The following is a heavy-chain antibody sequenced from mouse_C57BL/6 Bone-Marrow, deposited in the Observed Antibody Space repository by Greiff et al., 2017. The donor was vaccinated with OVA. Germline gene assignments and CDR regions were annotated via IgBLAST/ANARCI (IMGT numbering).Heavy chain of an antibody. Sequence: EVKLMESGGGLVKPGGSLKLSCAASGFTFSSYAMSGVRQTPEKRLEWVATISDGGSYTYYPDNVKGRFTISRDNAKNNLYLQMSHLKSEDTAMYYCARDREAVRAMDYWGQGTSVTVSS. CDR1: GFTFSSYA. D-gene: IGHD1-1*01. CDR3: ARDREAVRAMDY. CDR2: ISDGGSYT. V-gene: IGHV5-4*01. J-gene: IGHJ4*01.